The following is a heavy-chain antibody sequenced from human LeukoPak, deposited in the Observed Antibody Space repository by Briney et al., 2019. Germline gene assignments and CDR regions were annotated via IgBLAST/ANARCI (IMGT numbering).Heavy chain of an antibody. CDR3: ARGALWLGDNYNHFMDV. Sequence: GGSLRLSCAASGFTFSDHYMDWVRQAPGKGLEWVGRTRNKPRSYTTEYAASVKGRFTISREDSQNSLYLQMNSLKTEDTAVYYCARGALWLGDNYNHFMDVWGQGTTVTVSS. V-gene: IGHV3-72*01. CDR1: GFTFSDHY. D-gene: IGHD3-10*01. J-gene: IGHJ6*02. CDR2: TRNKPRSYTT.